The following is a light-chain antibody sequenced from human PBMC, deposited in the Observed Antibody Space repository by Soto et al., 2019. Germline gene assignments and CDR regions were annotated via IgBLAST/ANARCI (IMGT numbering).Light chain of an antibody. CDR1: SSDVGGYNY. CDR2: GVS. J-gene: IGLJ3*02. V-gene: IGLV2-14*01. CDR3: TSYTSSTTWV. Sequence: QYALTLPASVSGSPGQSITISCTGTSSDVGGYNYVSWYQQHPGKAPKLMIYGVSNRPSGVSNRFSGSKSDNTASLTISALQAEDEADYYCTSYTSSTTWVFGGGTKVTVL.